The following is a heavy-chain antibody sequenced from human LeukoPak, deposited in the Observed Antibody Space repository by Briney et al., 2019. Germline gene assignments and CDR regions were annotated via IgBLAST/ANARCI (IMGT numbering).Heavy chain of an antibody. CDR3: ARGVHYYDSSGYSGPYYYYMDV. J-gene: IGHJ6*03. D-gene: IGHD3-22*01. V-gene: IGHV4-59*01. Sequence: SETLSLTCTVSGGSISSYYWSWIRQPPGKGLEWIGYIYYSGSTNYNPSLKSRVTISVDTSKNQFSLKLSSVTAADTAVYYCARGVHYYDSSGYSGPYYYYMDVWGKGTTVTVSS. CDR1: GGSISSYY. CDR2: IYYSGST.